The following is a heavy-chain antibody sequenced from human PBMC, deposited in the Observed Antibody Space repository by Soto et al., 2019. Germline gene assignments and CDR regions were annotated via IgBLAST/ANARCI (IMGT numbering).Heavy chain of an antibody. J-gene: IGHJ4*02. CDR3: ARGGGYCSTDTCYSSRPGFDY. CDR2: ISSSSSTI. CDR1: GFTFSSYS. D-gene: IGHD2-15*01. V-gene: IGHV3-48*01. Sequence: GGSLRLSCAASGFTFSSYSMNWVRQAPGKGLEWVSYISSSSSTIYYADSVKGRFTISRENAKNSLYLQMNGLRAGDTAVYYCARGGGYCSTDTCYSSRPGFDYWGQGTLVTVSS.